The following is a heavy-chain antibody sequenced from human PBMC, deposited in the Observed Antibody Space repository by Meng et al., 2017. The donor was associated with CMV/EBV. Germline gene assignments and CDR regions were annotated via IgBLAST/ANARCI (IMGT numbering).Heavy chain of an antibody. Sequence: GESLKISCAASGFTFSSYEMNWVRQAPGKGLEWVSYISSSSSTIYYADSVKGRFTISRDNAKNSLYLQMNSLRAEDTAVYYCARDRTQWIQLWLQSDYWGQGTLVTVSS. D-gene: IGHD5-18*01. J-gene: IGHJ4*02. V-gene: IGHV3-48*03. CDR1: GFTFSSYE. CDR3: ARDRTQWIQLWLQSDY. CDR2: ISSSSSTI.